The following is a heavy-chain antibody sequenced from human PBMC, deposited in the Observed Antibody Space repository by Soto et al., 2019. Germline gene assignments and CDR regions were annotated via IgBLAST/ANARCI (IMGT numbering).Heavy chain of an antibody. CDR1: SLRDDW. CDR3: ARDSRTMVRVAHSTVFYYGMDV. Sequence: SLRDDWKSGVRGERVKRGGRGLYISSSSSYTNYADSVKGRFTISRDNAKNSLYLQMNSLRAEDTAVYYCARDSRTMVRVAHSTVFYYGMDVWGQGTTVTVAS. CDR2: ISSSSSYT. V-gene: IGHV3-11*05. D-gene: IGHD3-10*01. J-gene: IGHJ6*02.